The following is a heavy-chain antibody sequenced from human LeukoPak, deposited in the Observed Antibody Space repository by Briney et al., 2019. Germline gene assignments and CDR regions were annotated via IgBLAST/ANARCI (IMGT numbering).Heavy chain of an antibody. V-gene: IGHV3-23*01. D-gene: IGHD2/OR15-2a*01. CDR2: ISGSDGST. J-gene: IGHJ4*02. CDR1: GFTFTDYS. CDR3: AKAGNIRFDY. Sequence: GGSLRLSCVASGFTFTDYSMSWVRQAPGKGLECVSSISGSDGSTYYADSVKGRFTISRDNSKNTLYLQMNSLRAEDTAVYYCAKAGNIRFDYWGQGTLVTVSS.